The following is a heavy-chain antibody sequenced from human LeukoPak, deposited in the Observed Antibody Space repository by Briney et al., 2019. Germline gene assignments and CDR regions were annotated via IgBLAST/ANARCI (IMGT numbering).Heavy chain of an antibody. D-gene: IGHD6-19*01. CDR3: ARGIFSSGPHWYFDL. CDR1: GYTFTSYY. CDR2: INSSGGST. V-gene: IGHV1-46*01. Sequence: GASVKVSCKASGYTFTSYYMHWVRQAPGQGLEWMGIINSSGGSTSYAQKFQGRVTMTRDTSTSTVYMELSSLRSEDTAVYYCARGIFSSGPHWYFDLWGRGTLVTVSS. J-gene: IGHJ2*01.